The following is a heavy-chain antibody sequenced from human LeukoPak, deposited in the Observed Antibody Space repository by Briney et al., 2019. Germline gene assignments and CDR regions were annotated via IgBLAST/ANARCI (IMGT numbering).Heavy chain of an antibody. CDR1: GFTFSSYS. D-gene: IGHD5-24*01. Sequence: GGSLRLSCAASGFTFSSYSMNWVRQAPGKGLEWVSSISSSSYIYYADSVKGRFTISRDNAKNSPYLQMNSLRAEDTAVYYCARDTEMATILSPIQFDYWGQGTLVTVSS. V-gene: IGHV3-21*01. J-gene: IGHJ4*02. CDR2: ISSSSYI. CDR3: ARDTEMATILSPIQFDY.